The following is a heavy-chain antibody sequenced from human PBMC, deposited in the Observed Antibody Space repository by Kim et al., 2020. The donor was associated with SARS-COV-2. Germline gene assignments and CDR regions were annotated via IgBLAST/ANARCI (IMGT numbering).Heavy chain of an antibody. CDR2: ITGSGGYT. V-gene: IGHV3-23*01. CDR3: AKDVSHISIFGVITRGGMDV. D-gene: IGHD3-3*01. Sequence: GGSLRLSCAASGFTFSSYVMSWVRQAPGKGLEWVSAITGSGGYTYYADSVKGRFTISRDNSKNTLYLQMNSLRAEDTAVYYCAKDVSHISIFGVITRGGMDVWGQGTTVTVSS. J-gene: IGHJ6*02. CDR1: GFTFSSYV.